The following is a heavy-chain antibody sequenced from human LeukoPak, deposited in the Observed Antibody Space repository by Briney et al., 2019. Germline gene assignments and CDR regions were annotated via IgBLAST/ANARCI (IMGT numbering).Heavy chain of an antibody. D-gene: IGHD6-13*01. CDR2: IKSKAYGGTT. V-gene: IGHV3-49*04. CDR3: TSGIAAADHYYYSYGMDV. CDR1: GFPFEDYA. Sequence: GGALLLSCTAPGFPFEDYAMSGVRQAPGKGRERVGFIKSKAYGGTTEYAASVKGRFTISRDDSKSIAYLQMNSLKTEDTAVYYCTSGIAAADHYYYSYGMDVWGQGTTVTVSS. J-gene: IGHJ6*02.